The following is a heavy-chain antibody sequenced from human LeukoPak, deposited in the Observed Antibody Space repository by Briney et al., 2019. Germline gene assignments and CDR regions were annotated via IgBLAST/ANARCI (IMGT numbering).Heavy chain of an antibody. CDR2: IYYSGST. J-gene: IGHJ4*02. CDR1: GGSISSYY. Sequence: SETLSLTCTVSGGSISSYYWSWIRQPPGKGLEWIGYIYYSGSTNYNPSLKSRVTISVDRSKNQFSLKLSSVTAADTAVYYCARGYSSPLYYFDYWGQGTLVTVSS. D-gene: IGHD6-13*01. CDR3: ARGYSSPLYYFDY. V-gene: IGHV4-59*12.